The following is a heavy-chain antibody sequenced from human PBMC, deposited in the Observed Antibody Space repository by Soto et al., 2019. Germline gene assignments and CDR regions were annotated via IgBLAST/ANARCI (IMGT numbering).Heavy chain of an antibody. CDR3: AKVGHYCSGGSCYSGAFDI. CDR1: GFTFSSYG. V-gene: IGHV3-30*18. J-gene: IGHJ3*02. D-gene: IGHD2-15*01. Sequence: QVQLVESGGGVVQPGRSLRLSCAASGFTFSSYGMHWVRQAPGKGLEWVAVISYDGSNKYYADSVKGRFTISRDNSKNTLYLQMNSLRAEDTAVYYCAKVGHYCSGGSCYSGAFDIWGHGTMVTVSS. CDR2: ISYDGSNK.